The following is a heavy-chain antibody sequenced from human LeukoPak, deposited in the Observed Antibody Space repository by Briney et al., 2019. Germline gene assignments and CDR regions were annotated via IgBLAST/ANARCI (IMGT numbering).Heavy chain of an antibody. V-gene: IGHV3-30*03. CDR1: GFTFSSYD. CDR2: ISYDGNNK. J-gene: IGHJ4*02. Sequence: GGSLRLSCAASGFTFSSYDMHWVRQAPGKGLEWVAIISYDGNNKYYGDSVKGRFTISRDNSKNTLYLQMNSLRAEDTAVYYCARGYSSSWYYFDYWGQGTLVTVSS. D-gene: IGHD6-13*01. CDR3: ARGYSSSWYYFDY.